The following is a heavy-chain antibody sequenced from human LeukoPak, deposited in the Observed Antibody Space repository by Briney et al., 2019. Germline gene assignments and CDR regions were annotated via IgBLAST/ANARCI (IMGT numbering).Heavy chain of an antibody. CDR1: GFTFSSHS. CDR2: ISGSGGST. CDR3: AKVVPSGYDNFDY. J-gene: IGHJ4*02. Sequence: GGSLRLSCAASGFTFSSHSMNWVRQAPGKGLEWVSAISGSGGSTYYADSVKGRFTISRDNSKNTLYLQMNSLRAEDTAVYYCAKVVPSGYDNFDYWGQGTLVTVSS. V-gene: IGHV3-23*01. D-gene: IGHD5-12*01.